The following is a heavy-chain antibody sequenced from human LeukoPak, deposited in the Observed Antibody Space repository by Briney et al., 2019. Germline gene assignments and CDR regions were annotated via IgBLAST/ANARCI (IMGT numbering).Heavy chain of an antibody. J-gene: IGHJ6*03. Sequence: PGGSLRLSCAASGFTFSSYSMNWVRQAPGKGLEWVSSISSSSSYIYYADSVKGRFTISRDNAKNSLYLQMNSLRAEDTAVYYCARGAARLWSSDYYMDVWGKGTTVTVSS. D-gene: IGHD3-10*01. V-gene: IGHV3-21*01. CDR2: ISSSSSYI. CDR3: ARGAARLWSSDYYMDV. CDR1: GFTFSSYS.